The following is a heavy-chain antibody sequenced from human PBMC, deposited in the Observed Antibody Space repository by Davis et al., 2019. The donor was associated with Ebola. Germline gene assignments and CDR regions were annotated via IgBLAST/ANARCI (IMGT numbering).Heavy chain of an antibody. CDR3: ARDVVAVDSSSWYLGGFDY. J-gene: IGHJ4*02. V-gene: IGHV1-46*01. CDR1: GYTFTSYY. Sequence: ASVKVSCKASGYTFTSYYMHWVRQAPGQGLEWMGGIIPIFGTASYAQKFQGRVTMTRDTSTSTVYMELSSLRSEDTAVYYCARDVVAVDSSSWYLGGFDYWGQGTLVTVSS. CDR2: IIPIFGTA. D-gene: IGHD6-13*01.